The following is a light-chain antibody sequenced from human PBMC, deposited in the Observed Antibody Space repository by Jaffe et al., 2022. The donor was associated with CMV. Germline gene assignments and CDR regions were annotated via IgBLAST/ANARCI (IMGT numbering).Light chain of an antibody. CDR3: QQYGTSPRT. CDR1: QSVRSDY. Sequence: EVVLTQSPDTLSLSPGERATLSCRASQSVRSDYLAWYQQKPGQAPRLVIYGASSRATGFPDRFSGSGSGTDFTLTISRLEPEDFAVYYCQQYGTSPRTFGQGTKLQIK. J-gene: IGKJ2*01. CDR2: GAS. V-gene: IGKV3-20*01.